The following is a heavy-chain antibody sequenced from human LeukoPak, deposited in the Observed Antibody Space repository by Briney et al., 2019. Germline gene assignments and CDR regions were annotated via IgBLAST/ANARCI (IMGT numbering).Heavy chain of an antibody. CDR1: GFIFSQYI. J-gene: IGHJ5*02. CDR3: ARDAGNSGYGCDL. V-gene: IGHV3-48*01. D-gene: IGHD5-12*01. Sequence: GGALGISCAAPGFIFSQYIIKLGRPAPGEGVEWGLHIRSSSETFYADSVKGRFTISRDNARNSLYLQMNNLRGEDTAIYYCARDAGNSGYGCDLWGQGTLVTVSS. CDR2: IRSSSET.